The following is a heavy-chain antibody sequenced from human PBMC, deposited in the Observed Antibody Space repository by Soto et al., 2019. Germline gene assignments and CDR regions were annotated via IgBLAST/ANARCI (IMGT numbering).Heavy chain of an antibody. CDR3: ASEGLLRFSGYYYYYGMDV. J-gene: IGHJ6*02. V-gene: IGHV6-1*01. Sequence: SQTLSLTCATSGDSVSSNSAAWNWIRQSPSRGLEWLGRTYYRSKWYNDYAVSVKSRITINPDTSKNQFSLQLNSVTPEDTAVYYCASEGLLRFSGYYYYYGMDVWGQGTTVTVSS. D-gene: IGHD1-26*01. CDR2: TYYRSKWYN. CDR1: GDSVSSNSAA.